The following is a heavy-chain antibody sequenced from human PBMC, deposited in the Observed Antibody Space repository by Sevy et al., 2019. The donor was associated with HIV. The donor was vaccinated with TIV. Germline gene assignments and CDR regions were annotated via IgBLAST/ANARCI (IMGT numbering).Heavy chain of an antibody. Sequence: ASVKVSCKASGGTFRQFPISWVRQAPGQGLEWMGGIIPIFATVNYAEKLQGRVTITADESTGTGYMELSSLRSEDTAIYFCASWDKALGRPKFPPIYHYDLDVWGQGTTVTVSS. V-gene: IGHV1-69*13. CDR3: ASWDKALGRPKFPPIYHYDLDV. J-gene: IGHJ6*02. D-gene: IGHD5-18*01. CDR2: IIPIFATV. CDR1: GGTFRQFP.